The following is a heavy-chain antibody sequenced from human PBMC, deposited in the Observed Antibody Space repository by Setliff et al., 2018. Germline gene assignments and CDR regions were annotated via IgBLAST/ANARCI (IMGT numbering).Heavy chain of an antibody. CDR1: GYTLSKYY. D-gene: IGHD5-12*01. V-gene: IGHV1-46*01. Sequence: ASVKVSCKASGYTLSKYYMHWVRQAPGQGLEWMGIINPSGGLTKYAQKFQGRVTMASDTSTKTVYMELRSLTSDDTAIYYCTRGPGPNVVVAMPFDRWGQGTLVTVSS. CDR3: TRGPGPNVVVAMPFDR. J-gene: IGHJ4*02. CDR2: INPSGGLT.